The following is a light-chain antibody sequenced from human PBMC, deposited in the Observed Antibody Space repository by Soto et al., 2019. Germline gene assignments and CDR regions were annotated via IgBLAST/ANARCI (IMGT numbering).Light chain of an antibody. J-gene: IGLJ3*02. V-gene: IGLV1-44*01. CDR1: SSNIGTNT. Sequence: QPVLTQPPSASGTPGQRVTITCSGSSSNIGTNTVRWYRQLPGTAPKVLVYNDHERPSGVPDRFSGSKSGTSASLAISGLQSEDEADYYCAAWDDSLWVFGGGTKVTVL. CDR3: AAWDDSLWV. CDR2: NDH.